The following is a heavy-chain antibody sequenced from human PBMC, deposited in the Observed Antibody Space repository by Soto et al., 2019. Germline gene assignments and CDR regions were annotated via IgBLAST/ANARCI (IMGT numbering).Heavy chain of an antibody. V-gene: IGHV4-31*03. CDR2: IYYSGST. J-gene: IGHJ1*01. Sequence: SETLSLTCTVSGGSISSGGYYWSWIRQHPGKGLEWIGYIYYSGSTYYNPSLKSRVTISVDTSKNQFSLKLSSVTAADTAVYYCARASYGDYVRSEYFQHWGQGTLVTVSS. D-gene: IGHD4-17*01. CDR3: ARASYGDYVRSEYFQH. CDR1: GGSISSGGYY.